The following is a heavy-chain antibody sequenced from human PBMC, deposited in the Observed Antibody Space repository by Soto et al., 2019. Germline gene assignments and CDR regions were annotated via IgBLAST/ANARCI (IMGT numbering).Heavy chain of an antibody. J-gene: IGHJ4*02. Sequence: TLSLTCTVSGGSFSNSNYYWGWIRQSPGKGLEWIGSVYYRGRSYSKSSVKSRVTISVDTSKNQFSLNLNSVTASDTAVYYCVSQRTSVLTQAYFDYWGPGALVTVSS. CDR3: VSQRTSVLTQAYFDY. CDR1: GGSFSNSNYY. D-gene: IGHD2-8*01. V-gene: IGHV4-39*01. CDR2: VYYRGRS.